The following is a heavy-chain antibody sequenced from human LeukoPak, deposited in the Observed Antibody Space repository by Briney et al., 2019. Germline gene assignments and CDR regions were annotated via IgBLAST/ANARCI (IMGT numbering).Heavy chain of an antibody. CDR3: ARDNSMDV. Sequence: GGSLRLSCAPSVFTFSTYWMYWVRQVPGKGLVWVSRISSDGSTTSYADSVKGRFTISRDNAKGTLFLQMDSLRPEDTAVYYCARDNSMDVWGKGTTVTVSS. CDR1: VFTFSTYW. CDR2: ISSDGSTT. V-gene: IGHV3-74*01. J-gene: IGHJ6*03.